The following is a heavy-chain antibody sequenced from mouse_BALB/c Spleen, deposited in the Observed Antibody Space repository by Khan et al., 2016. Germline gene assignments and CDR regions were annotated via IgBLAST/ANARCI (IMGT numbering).Heavy chain of an antibody. V-gene: IGHV14-4*02. Sequence: VQLQQSGAELVRSGASVKLSCTASGFNIKDYYMHWVKQRPEQGLEWIGWIDPENGDTKYAPKFQGKATMTADTSSNTAYLQLSSLTSEDTAVYYCNAGGDFDYWGQGTTLTVSS. CDR1: GFNIKDYY. CDR3: NAGGDFDY. CDR2: IDPENGDT. J-gene: IGHJ2*01.